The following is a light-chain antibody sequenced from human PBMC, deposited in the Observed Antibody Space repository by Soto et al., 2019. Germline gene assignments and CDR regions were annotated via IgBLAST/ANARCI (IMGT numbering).Light chain of an antibody. CDR3: QSYDSSLSGYV. J-gene: IGLJ1*01. Sequence: QSVRTQPPSESRAPGQRVTISCTGSSSNIGAGYDVHWYQQLPGTAPKLLIYGNSNRPSGVPDRFSGSKSGTSASLAITGLQAEDEAHYYCQSYDSSLSGYVFGTGTKVTIL. V-gene: IGLV1-40*01. CDR2: GNS. CDR1: SSNIGAGYD.